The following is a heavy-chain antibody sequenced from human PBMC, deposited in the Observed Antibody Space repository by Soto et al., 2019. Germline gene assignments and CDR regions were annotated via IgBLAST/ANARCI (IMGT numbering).Heavy chain of an antibody. Sequence: ASVKVSCKASGYTFTGYYMHWVRQAPGQGLEWMGWINPNSGGTNYARKFQGRVTMTRDTSISTAYMELSRLRSDDTAVYYCARAAAGSSFSSYYYYGMDVWGQGTTVTVSS. CDR1: GYTFTGYY. CDR2: INPNSGGT. V-gene: IGHV1-2*02. J-gene: IGHJ6*02. D-gene: IGHD6-25*01. CDR3: ARAAAGSSFSSYYYYGMDV.